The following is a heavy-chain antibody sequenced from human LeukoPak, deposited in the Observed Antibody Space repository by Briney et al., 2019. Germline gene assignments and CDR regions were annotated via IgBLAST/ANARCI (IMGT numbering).Heavy chain of an antibody. V-gene: IGHV3-23*01. CDR2: IGGSGDNT. CDR3: ARDGTLYGSGSYFSY. J-gene: IGHJ1*01. CDR1: GFTFSSYS. D-gene: IGHD3-10*01. Sequence: GGSLRLSCAASGFTFSSYSMNWVRQAPGKGLEWVSAIGGSGDNTYYADSVKGRFTISRDNSKNTLYLQMNNLRAEDTAVYYCARDGTLYGSGSYFSYWGQGTLVTVSS.